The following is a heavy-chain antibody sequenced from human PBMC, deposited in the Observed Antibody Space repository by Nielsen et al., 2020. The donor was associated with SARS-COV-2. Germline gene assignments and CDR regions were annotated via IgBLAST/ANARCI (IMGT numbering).Heavy chain of an antibody. D-gene: IGHD3-10*01. J-gene: IGHJ5*02. Sequence: GESLKISCAASGFTFSSYGMHWVRQAPGKGLEWVGHIKSKTDGGTRDYAAPVKGRITISRDDSKNTLYLQMKSLKAEDTAVYYCTTGRYAPGRTWGQGTLVTVSS. CDR1: GFTFSSYG. CDR3: TTGRYAPGRT. V-gene: IGHV3-15*01. CDR2: IKSKTDGGTR.